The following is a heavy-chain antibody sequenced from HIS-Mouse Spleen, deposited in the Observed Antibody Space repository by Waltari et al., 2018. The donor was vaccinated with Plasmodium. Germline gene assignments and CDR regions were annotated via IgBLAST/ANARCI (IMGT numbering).Heavy chain of an antibody. D-gene: IGHD3-10*01. V-gene: IGHV4-34*01. J-gene: IGHJ2*01. CDR3: ARGLRGHYWYFDL. Sequence: QVQLQQWGAGLLKPSATLSLTSAVYGGYFSGYYWSWIRQPPGKGLEWIGEINPSGSTNYNPSLKSRVTISVDTSKNQFSLKLSSVTAADTAVYYCARGLRGHYWYFDLWGRGTLVTVSS. CDR2: INPSGST. CDR1: GGYFSGYY.